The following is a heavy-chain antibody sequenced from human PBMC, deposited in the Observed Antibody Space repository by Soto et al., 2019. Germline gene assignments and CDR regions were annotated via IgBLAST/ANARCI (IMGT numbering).Heavy chain of an antibody. CDR2: FDPEDGET. CDR3: ATAEPSSAVVPAVMGSFDY. Sequence: ASVKVSCKVSGYTLTELSMHWGRQAPGKGLEWMGGFDPEDGETIYAQKFQGRVTMTEGTSTDTAYMELSSLRSEDTAVDYCATAEPSSAVVPAVMGSFDYWGQGTLVTVSS. D-gene: IGHD2-2*01. CDR1: GYTLTELS. V-gene: IGHV1-24*01. J-gene: IGHJ4*02.